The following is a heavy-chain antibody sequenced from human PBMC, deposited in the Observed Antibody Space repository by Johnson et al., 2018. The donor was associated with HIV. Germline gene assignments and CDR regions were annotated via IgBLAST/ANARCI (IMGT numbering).Heavy chain of an antibody. CDR3: ARDRGYWDAFDV. CDR1: RFTFSDYY. V-gene: IGHV3-11*04. D-gene: IGHD3-22*01. J-gene: IGHJ3*01. Sequence: QVQLVESGGGLDKPGGSLRLSCAASRFTFSDYYMSWIRQTPGKGLEWVAYISSSGGTIYYADSVKGRFSISRDNAKNSLYLQMNSLRAEDTAVYYCARDRGYWDAFDVWGQGTMVTVSS. CDR2: ISSSGGTI.